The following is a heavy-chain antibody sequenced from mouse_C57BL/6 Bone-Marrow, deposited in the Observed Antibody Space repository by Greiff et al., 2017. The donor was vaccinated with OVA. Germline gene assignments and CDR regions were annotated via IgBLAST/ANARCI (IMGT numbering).Heavy chain of an antibody. J-gene: IGHJ3*01. V-gene: IGHV5-9-1*02. D-gene: IGHD2-3*01. Sequence: EVMLVESGKGLVKPGGSLKLSCAASGFTFSSYAMSWVRQTPEKRLEWVAYISSGGDYIYYADTVKGRFTISRDNARNTLYLQMSSLKSEDTAMYYCTREGSLDGYYPFAYWGQGTLVTVSA. CDR2: ISSGGDYI. CDR3: TREGSLDGYYPFAY. CDR1: GFTFSSYA.